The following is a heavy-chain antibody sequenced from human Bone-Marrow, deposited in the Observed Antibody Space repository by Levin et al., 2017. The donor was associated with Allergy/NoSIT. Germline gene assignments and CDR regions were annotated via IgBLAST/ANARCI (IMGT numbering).Heavy chain of an antibody. V-gene: IGHV3-72*01. Sequence: GESLKISCAASGFTVSDHYMDWVRQAPGKGLEWVGRSRSKRNSYSTEYAASVKGRFTISRDDSENALYLRMNSLRTDDTAVYYCVRGGGYTYGYEPDYWGQGTLVTVSS. CDR3: VRGGGYTYGYEPDY. CDR1: GFTVSDHY. D-gene: IGHD5-18*01. CDR2: SRSKRNSYST. J-gene: IGHJ4*02.